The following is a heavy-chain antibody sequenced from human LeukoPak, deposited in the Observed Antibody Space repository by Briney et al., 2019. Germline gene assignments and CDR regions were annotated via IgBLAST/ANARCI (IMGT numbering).Heavy chain of an antibody. CDR2: IIPILGIA. CDR3: ARSLARPLSYYYYGMDV. D-gene: IGHD6-6*01. V-gene: IGHV1-69*04. Sequence: SVKVSCKASGGTSSSYAISWVRQAPGQGLEWMGRIIPILGIANYAQKFQGRVTITADKSTSTAYMELSSLRSEDTAVYYCARSLARPLSYYYYGMDVWGQGTTVTVSS. J-gene: IGHJ6*02. CDR1: GGTSSSYA.